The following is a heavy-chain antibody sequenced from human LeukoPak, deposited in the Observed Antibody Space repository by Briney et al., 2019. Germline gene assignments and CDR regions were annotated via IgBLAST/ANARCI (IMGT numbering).Heavy chain of an antibody. V-gene: IGHV4-59*12. Sequence: PSETLSLTCTVSGGSISSYYWSWIRQPPGKGLEWMGFIYYSGSSYYNPSLKSRVTMSVDTSKNQFSLKLSSVTAADTAVYYCARERQYCSGGSCYSDYWGQGTLVTVSS. CDR3: ARERQYCSGGSCYSDY. J-gene: IGHJ4*02. D-gene: IGHD2-15*01. CDR1: GGSISSYY. CDR2: IYYSGSS.